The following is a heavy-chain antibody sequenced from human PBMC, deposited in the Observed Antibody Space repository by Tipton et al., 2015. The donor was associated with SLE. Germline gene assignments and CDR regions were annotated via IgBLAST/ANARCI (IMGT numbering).Heavy chain of an antibody. J-gene: IGHJ4*02. CDR3: ARVPTSSSAFDY. CDR1: GASISSLY. V-gene: IGHV4-59*11. CDR2: IYYSGST. Sequence: TLSLTCTVSGASISSLYWSWVRRPPGRGLEWIGYIYYSGSTNYNPSLKSRVTISLDTSKNQFSLKLSSVTAADTAVYYCARVPTSSSAFDYWGQGTLVTVSS.